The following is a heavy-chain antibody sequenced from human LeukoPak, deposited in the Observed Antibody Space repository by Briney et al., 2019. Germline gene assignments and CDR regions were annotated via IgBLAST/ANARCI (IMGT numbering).Heavy chain of an antibody. CDR2: INHSGST. V-gene: IGHV4-34*01. CDR1: GGSFSGYY. D-gene: IGHD2-2*01. CDR3: AGGLRNQLLFGSQTPDAFDI. J-gene: IGHJ3*02. Sequence: PSETLSLTCAVYGGSFSGYYWSWIRQPPGKGLEWIGEINHSGSTNYNPSLKSRVTISVDTSKNQFSLKLSSVTAADTAVYYCAGGLRNQLLFGSQTPDAFDIWGQGTMVTVSS.